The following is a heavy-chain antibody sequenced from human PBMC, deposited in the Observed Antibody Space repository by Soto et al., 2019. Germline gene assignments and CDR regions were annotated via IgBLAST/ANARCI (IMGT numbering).Heavy chain of an antibody. CDR1: GGGNLRDYR. J-gene: IGHJ4*02. CDR3: APGGDGYNFGAVY. CDR2: IIPKLGSA. V-gene: IGHV1-69*13. D-gene: IGHD2-21*01. Sequence: GASVKVSCKASGGGNLRDYRTTWVRRAPGQGLEWMGGIIPKLGSANYAQNFQGRVTITADESTNTVYMELRSLRSADTAAYYCAPGGDGYNFGAVYCGPATPVPVSS.